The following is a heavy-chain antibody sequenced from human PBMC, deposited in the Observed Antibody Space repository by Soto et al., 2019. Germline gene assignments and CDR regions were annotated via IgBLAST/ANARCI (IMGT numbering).Heavy chain of an antibody. CDR2: IKSKTDGGTT. D-gene: IGHD3-16*02. CDR1: SVSNAW. V-gene: IGHV3-15*07. J-gene: IGHJ4*02. CDR3: IERYPYYFDY. Sequence: SVSNAWMNWVRQAPGKGLEWVGRIKSKTDGGTTDYAAPVKGRFTISRDDSKNTLYLQMNSLKTEDTAVYYCIERYPYYFDYWGQGTLVTVSS.